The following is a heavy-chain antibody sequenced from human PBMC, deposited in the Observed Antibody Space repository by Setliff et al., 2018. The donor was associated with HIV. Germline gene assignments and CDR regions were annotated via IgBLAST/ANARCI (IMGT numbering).Heavy chain of an antibody. J-gene: IGHJ4*02. CDR3: VRGPQWLVQKGRVYYCDY. V-gene: IGHV4-39*07. CDR1: RDSIRNGAYY. Sequence: PSETLSLTCTVSRDSIRNGAYYWGWIRQPPGKGLEWIGSIYYSGSAYYNPSFKSRVTLSVDTSKNQVSLKLNSMAAADTAVYFCVRGPQWLVQKGRVYYCDYWGQGTLVTVSS. CDR2: IYYSGSA. D-gene: IGHD6-19*01.